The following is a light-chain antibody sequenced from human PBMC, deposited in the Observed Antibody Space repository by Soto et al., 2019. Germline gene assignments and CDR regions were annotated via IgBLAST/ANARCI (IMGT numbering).Light chain of an antibody. CDR3: HQYGSSSWT. V-gene: IGKV3-20*01. Sequence: EIVMTQSPATLSVSPGERATLSCRASQSVYNNLAWYQQKPGQAPRLLIYGASSRATGIPDRFSGSGSGTDFTLTISRLEPEDFAVYYCHQYGSSSWTFGQGTKVDIK. J-gene: IGKJ1*01. CDR1: QSVYNN. CDR2: GAS.